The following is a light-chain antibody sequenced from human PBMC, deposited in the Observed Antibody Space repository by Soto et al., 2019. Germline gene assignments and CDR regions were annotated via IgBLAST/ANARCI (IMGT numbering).Light chain of an antibody. CDR1: SSDVGGYNY. J-gene: IGLJ2*01. Sequence: QSALTQPASVSGYPGQSITISCTGTSSDVGGYNYVSWYQHHPGKAPKLMIYDVSYRPSGVSNRFSGSKSGNTASLTISGLQAEDEANYYCISYTSSSTLVVFGGGTKVTVL. V-gene: IGLV2-14*03. CDR2: DVS. CDR3: ISYTSSSTLVV.